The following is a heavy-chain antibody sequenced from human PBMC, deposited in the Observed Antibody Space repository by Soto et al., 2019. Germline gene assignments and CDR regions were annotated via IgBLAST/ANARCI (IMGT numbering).Heavy chain of an antibody. CDR1: GGSISSGDYY. Sequence: SETLSLTCTVSGGSISSGDYYWSWIRQPPGKGLEWIGYIYYSGSTYYNPSLKSRVTISVDTSKNQFSLKLSSVTAADTAVYYCARDALGHGMDVWGQGTTVTVSS. J-gene: IGHJ6*02. V-gene: IGHV4-30-4*01. CDR3: ARDALGHGMDV. CDR2: IYYSGST.